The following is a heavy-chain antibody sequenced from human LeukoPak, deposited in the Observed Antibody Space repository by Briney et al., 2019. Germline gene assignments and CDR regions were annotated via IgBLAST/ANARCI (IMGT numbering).Heavy chain of an antibody. CDR2: INHSGST. V-gene: IGHV4-34*01. Sequence: SESLYLTCAVYGGSFSGYYWNWIRQPPGKGLEWIGEINHSGSTNSNPSLKSRVTISVDTSKNQFSLKVSSVTAADTAVYYCARGLRRWLRDPFDYWGRGTLVTVSS. CDR1: GGSFSGYY. J-gene: IGHJ4*02. D-gene: IGHD5-12*01. CDR3: ARGLRRWLRDPFDY.